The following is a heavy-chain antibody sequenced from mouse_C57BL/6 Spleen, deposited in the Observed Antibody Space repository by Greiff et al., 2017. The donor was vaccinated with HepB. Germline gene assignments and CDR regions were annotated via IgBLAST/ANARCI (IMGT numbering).Heavy chain of an antibody. Sequence: EVMLVESGGDLVKPGGSLKLSCAASGFTFSSYGMSWVRQTPDKRLEWVATISSGGSYTYYPDSVKGRFTISRDNAKNTLYLQMSSLKSEDTAMYYCARPPYGNYVYFDYWGQGTTLTVSS. D-gene: IGHD2-1*01. CDR2: ISSGGSYT. V-gene: IGHV5-6*01. CDR3: ARPPYGNYVYFDY. CDR1: GFTFSSYG. J-gene: IGHJ2*01.